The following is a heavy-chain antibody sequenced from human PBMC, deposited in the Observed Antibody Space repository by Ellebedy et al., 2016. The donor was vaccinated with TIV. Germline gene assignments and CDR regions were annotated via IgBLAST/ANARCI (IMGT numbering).Heavy chain of an antibody. D-gene: IGHD1-26*01. CDR1: GGSISSYY. V-gene: IGHV4-59*08. Sequence: MPSETLSLTCTVSGGSISSYYWSWIRQPPGKGLEWIGYIYYSGSTNYNPSLKSRVTISVDTSKNQFSLKLSSVTAADTAVYYCAGTTHGLNNFDSWGQGTLVTVSS. CDR3: AGTTHGLNNFDS. J-gene: IGHJ4*02. CDR2: IYYSGST.